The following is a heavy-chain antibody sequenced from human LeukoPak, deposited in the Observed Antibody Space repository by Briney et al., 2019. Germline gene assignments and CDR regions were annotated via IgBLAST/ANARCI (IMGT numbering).Heavy chain of an antibody. D-gene: IGHD4-17*01. CDR2: ISSSSSYI. CDR3: ARSPTVTPAFSDY. Sequence: SGGSLRLSCAASGFTFSSYSMNWVRQAPGKGLEWVSSISSSSSYIYYADSVKGRFTISRDNAKNSLYLQMNSLRAEDTAVYYCARSPTVTPAFSDYWGQGTLVTVSS. J-gene: IGHJ4*02. V-gene: IGHV3-21*01. CDR1: GFTFSSYS.